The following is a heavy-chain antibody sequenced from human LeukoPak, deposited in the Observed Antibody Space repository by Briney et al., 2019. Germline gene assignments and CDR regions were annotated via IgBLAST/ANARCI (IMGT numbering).Heavy chain of an antibody. CDR1: GYTFTSYY. J-gene: IGHJ6*03. V-gene: IGHV1-46*01. D-gene: IGHD7-27*01. Sequence: ASVKVSCKASGYTFTSYYMHWVRQAPGQGLEWMGIINPSGGSTSYAQKFQGRVTMTRDMSTSTVYMELSSLRSEDTAVYYCARAVGILNYYYYYYMDVWGKGTTVTVSS. CDR3: ARAVGILNYYYYYYMDV. CDR2: INPSGGST.